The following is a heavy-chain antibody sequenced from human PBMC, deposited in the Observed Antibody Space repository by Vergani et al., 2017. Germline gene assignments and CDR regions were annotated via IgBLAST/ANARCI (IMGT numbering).Heavy chain of an antibody. Sequence: QVQLQQWGAGLLKPSETLSLTCAVYGGSFSGYYWSWIRQPPGKGLEWIGEINHSGSTNYNPSLKSRVTISVDTSKNQFSLKLSSVTAADTAVYYCARESGVFYYGSGSYYSNWFDPWGQGTLVTVSS. CDR3: ARESGVFYYGSGSYYSNWFDP. J-gene: IGHJ5*02. CDR2: INHSGST. D-gene: IGHD3-10*01. CDR1: GGSFSGYY. V-gene: IGHV4-34*01.